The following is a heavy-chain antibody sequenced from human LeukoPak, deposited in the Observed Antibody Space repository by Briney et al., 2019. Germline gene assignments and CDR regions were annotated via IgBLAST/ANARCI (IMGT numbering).Heavy chain of an antibody. V-gene: IGHV3-23*01. CDR2: ISGSGGST. Sequence: GGSLRLSCAASGFTFSSYSMNWVRQAPGKGLEWVSAISGSGGSTYYADSVKGRFTISRDNSKNTLYLQMNSLRAEDTAVYYCAKARVGATTSYGYWGQGTLVTVSS. CDR3: AKARVGATTSYGY. J-gene: IGHJ4*02. CDR1: GFTFSSYS. D-gene: IGHD1-26*01.